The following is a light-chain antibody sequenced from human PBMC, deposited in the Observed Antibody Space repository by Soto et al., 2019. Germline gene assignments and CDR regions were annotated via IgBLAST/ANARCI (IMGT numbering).Light chain of an antibody. V-gene: IGLV2-14*01. Sequence: QSALTQPASVSGSPGQSITISCTGTSSDVGGYNYVSWYQQHPGKAPKLMIYEVSNRPSGVSKRFSGSKSGNTASLTISGLQDEDEADYYCSSYTSSSTFVFGGGTKLTVL. CDR2: EVS. CDR1: SSDVGGYNY. J-gene: IGLJ2*01. CDR3: SSYTSSSTFV.